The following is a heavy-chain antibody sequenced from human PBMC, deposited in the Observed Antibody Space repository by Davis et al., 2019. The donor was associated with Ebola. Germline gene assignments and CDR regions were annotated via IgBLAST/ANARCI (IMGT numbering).Heavy chain of an antibody. CDR2: IDSDGNSI. D-gene: IGHD1-1*01. Sequence: GESLKISCAASGFTFKNYWMHWVRQVPGKGLLWVSRIDSDGNSISYADSVRGRFHISRDNAKNTLYLQTSSLRDDDTAVYHCARVLPGGGREMDVWGQGTTVTVSS. CDR1: GFTFKNYW. V-gene: IGHV3-74*01. CDR3: ARVLPGGGREMDV. J-gene: IGHJ6*02.